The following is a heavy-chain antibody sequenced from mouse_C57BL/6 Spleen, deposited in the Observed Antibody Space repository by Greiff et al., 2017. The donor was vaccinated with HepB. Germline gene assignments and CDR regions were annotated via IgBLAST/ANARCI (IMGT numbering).Heavy chain of an antibody. CDR2: IHPSDSDT. CDR1: GYTFTSYW. Sequence: VQLQQPGAELVKPGASVKVSCKASGYTFTSYWMHWVKQRPGQGLEWIGRIHPSDSDTNYNQKFKGKATLTVDKSSSTAYMQLSSLTSEDSAVYYCAMNPYYCGSSLFAYWGQGTLVTVSA. CDR3: AMNPYYCGSSLFAY. J-gene: IGHJ3*01. D-gene: IGHD1-1*01. V-gene: IGHV1-74*01.